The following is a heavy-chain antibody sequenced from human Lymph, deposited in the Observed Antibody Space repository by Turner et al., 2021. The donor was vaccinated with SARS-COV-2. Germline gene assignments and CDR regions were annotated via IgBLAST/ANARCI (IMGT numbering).Heavy chain of an antibody. CDR1: GGSISSYY. J-gene: IGHJ6*02. D-gene: IGHD6-19*01. CDR2: IHYSGST. V-gene: IGHV4-59*08. Sequence: QVQLQESGPGLVTPSETLSLTCTVSGGSISSYYWSWIRQPPGKGLEWIGYIHYSGSTNYNPSLKSRVTISVDTSKNQFSLKLNSVTAADTAVYYCARHGFSGWYGGGMDVWGQGTTVTVSS. CDR3: ARHGFSGWYGGGMDV.